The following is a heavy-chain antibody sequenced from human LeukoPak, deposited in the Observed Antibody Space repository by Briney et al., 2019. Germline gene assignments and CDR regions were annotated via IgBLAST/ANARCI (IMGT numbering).Heavy chain of an antibody. Sequence: SETLSLTCTVSGGSISSYYWSWIRQPPGKGLEWIGYIYYTGSTSYNPSLKSRATMSLDASKNQFSLELNSVTPADTAVYYCARGGNYWPQWWFDPWGRGTLVSVSS. CDR1: GGSISSYY. CDR3: ARGGNYWPQWWFDP. D-gene: IGHD1-26*01. J-gene: IGHJ5*02. CDR2: IYYTGST. V-gene: IGHV4-59*01.